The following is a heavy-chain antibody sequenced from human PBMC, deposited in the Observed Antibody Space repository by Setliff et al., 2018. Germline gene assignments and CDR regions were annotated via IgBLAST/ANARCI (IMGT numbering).Heavy chain of an antibody. CDR3: ARDNGFWSGYSLDY. J-gene: IGHJ4*02. CDR1: GFTFSNYG. CDR2: IWNDGSTK. D-gene: IGHD3-3*01. V-gene: IGHV3-33*01. Sequence: GGSLRLSCVASGFTFSNYGMHWVRQAPGKGLEWVALIWNDGSTKFYGDSVKGRCTISRDNSENTLYLQMNSLRAEDTAVYYCARDNGFWSGYSLDYWGQGTLVTVSS.